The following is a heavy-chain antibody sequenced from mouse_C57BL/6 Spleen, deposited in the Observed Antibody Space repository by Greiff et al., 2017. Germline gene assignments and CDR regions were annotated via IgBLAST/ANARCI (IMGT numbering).Heavy chain of an antibody. Sequence: EVKLQESGPGLVKPSQSLSLTCSVTGYSITSGYYWNWIRQFPGNKLEWMGYISYDGSNNYNPSLKNRISITRDTSKNQFFLKLNSVTTEDTATYYCARERGYDGYYFDYWGQGTTLTVSS. CDR3: ARERGYDGYYFDY. V-gene: IGHV3-6*01. J-gene: IGHJ2*01. CDR1: GYSITSGYY. CDR2: ISYDGSN. D-gene: IGHD2-3*01.